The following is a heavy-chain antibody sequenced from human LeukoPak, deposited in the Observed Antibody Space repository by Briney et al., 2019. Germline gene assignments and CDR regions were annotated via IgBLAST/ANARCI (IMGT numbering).Heavy chain of an antibody. Sequence: ASVKVSCKASGYTFTSYYMHWVRQAPGQGLEWMGIINPSGGSTSYAQKFQGRVTMTRDTSTSTVYMELSSLRSEDTAVYYCARSGPYGGNSETSDAFDIWGQGTMVTVSS. J-gene: IGHJ3*02. CDR2: INPSGGST. V-gene: IGHV1-46*01. CDR3: ARSGPYGGNSETSDAFDI. D-gene: IGHD4-23*01. CDR1: GYTFTSYY.